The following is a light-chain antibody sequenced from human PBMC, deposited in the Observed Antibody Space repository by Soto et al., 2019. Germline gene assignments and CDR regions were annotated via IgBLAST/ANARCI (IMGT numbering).Light chain of an antibody. V-gene: IGKV1-39*01. CDR3: QQSYTTPWT. Sequence: DIQMTQSPSSLSASVGDRVTITCRASQSITSYLNWYQQKPGKAPQLLIYAASSLQSGVPSRFSGSGSGTDFTLTISSLQPEDSATYFCQQSYTTPWTFGQGTKVEVK. CDR2: AAS. J-gene: IGKJ1*01. CDR1: QSITSY.